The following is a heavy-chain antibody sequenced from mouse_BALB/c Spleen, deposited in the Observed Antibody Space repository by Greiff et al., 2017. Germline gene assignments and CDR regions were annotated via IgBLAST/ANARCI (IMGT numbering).Heavy chain of an antibody. Sequence: QVHVKQSGAELVRPGVSVKISCKGSGYTFTDYAMHWVKQSHAKSLEWIGVISTYYGDASYNQKFTGKATMTVDKSSSTAYMELARLTSEDSAIYYCARFAPTGRAFDYWGQGTTLTVSS. CDR2: ISTYYGDA. V-gene: IGHV1S137*01. CDR3: ARFAPTGRAFDY. J-gene: IGHJ2*01. D-gene: IGHD1-1*01. CDR1: GYTFTDYA.